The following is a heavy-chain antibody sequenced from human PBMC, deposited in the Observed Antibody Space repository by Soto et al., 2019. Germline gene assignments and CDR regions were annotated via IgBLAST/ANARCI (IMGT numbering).Heavy chain of an antibody. CDR1: GGTFSSYT. D-gene: IGHD3-22*01. V-gene: IGHV1-18*01. J-gene: IGHJ5*02. CDR3: ARASLDYYDSSGYDDP. CDR2: ISAYNGNT. Sequence: ASVKVSCKASGGTFSSYTISWVRQAPGQGLEWMGRISAYNGNTNYAQKLQGRVTMTTDTSTSTAYMELRSLRPDDTAVYYCARASLDYYDSSGYDDPWGQGTLVTVSS.